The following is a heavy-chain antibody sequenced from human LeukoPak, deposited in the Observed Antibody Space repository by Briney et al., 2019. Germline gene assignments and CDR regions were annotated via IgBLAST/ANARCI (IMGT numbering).Heavy chain of an antibody. Sequence: KPSETLSLTCTVSGGSISSYYWSWIRQPPGKGLEWIGYIYYSGSTNYNPSLKSRVTISVDTSKNQFSLKLSSVTAADTAVYYCARDAGSSFDYWGQGTLVTVSS. CDR1: GGSISSYY. V-gene: IGHV4-59*01. CDR3: ARDAGSSFDY. D-gene: IGHD6-13*01. CDR2: IYYSGST. J-gene: IGHJ4*02.